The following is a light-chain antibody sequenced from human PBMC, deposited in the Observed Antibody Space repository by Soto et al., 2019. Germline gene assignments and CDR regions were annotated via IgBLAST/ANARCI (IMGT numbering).Light chain of an antibody. CDR2: GAS. Sequence: EIVLTQSPGTLSLSPGERATLSCRASQSFNSNYLAWYQQKPGQAPRLLIYGASSRATGIPDRFSGSGSGTDFTLTINRLEPEDFAVYYCHQYGSSPGTFGHGTKVEIK. V-gene: IGKV3-20*01. CDR1: QSFNSNY. CDR3: HQYGSSPGT. J-gene: IGKJ1*01.